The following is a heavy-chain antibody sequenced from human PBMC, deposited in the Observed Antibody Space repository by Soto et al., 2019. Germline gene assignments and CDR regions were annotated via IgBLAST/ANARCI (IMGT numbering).Heavy chain of an antibody. CDR1: GNTLTSFY. CDR3: ARPPGYVTDWYYFDT. CDR2: LSPTTGGT. D-gene: IGHD3-9*01. J-gene: IGHJ4*02. V-gene: IGHV1-2*02. Sequence: ASVKVSCKTSGNTLTSFYIHWVRQAPGQGLEWVGRLSPTTGGTNYAQHFQGRVTVTWDMSTFTAYMELSSLIYEDTAVYYCARPPGYVTDWYYFDTWGQGTQVTVSS.